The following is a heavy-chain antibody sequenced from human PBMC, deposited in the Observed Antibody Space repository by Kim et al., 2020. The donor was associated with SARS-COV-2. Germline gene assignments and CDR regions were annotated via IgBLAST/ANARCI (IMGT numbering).Heavy chain of an antibody. J-gene: IGHJ5*02. CDR2: ISGSDGSR. V-gene: IGHV3-23*01. Sequence: GGSLRLSCAASGFTFSSYAMSWVRQAPAKGLEWVSTISGSDGSRYYADSVKGRFTISRDNSKNTLYLQMNSLRAEDTAVYYCAKDEGETYYYDSSGYYNWFDPWGQGTLVTVSS. CDR3: AKDEGETYYYDSSGYYNWFDP. CDR1: GFTFSSYA. D-gene: IGHD3-22*01.